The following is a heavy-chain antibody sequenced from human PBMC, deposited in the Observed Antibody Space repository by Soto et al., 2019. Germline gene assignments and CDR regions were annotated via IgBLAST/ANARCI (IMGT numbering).Heavy chain of an antibody. J-gene: IGHJ6*02. CDR3: ARVRALLGYCSGVSCLPYYYGLDV. V-gene: IGHV1-18*01. D-gene: IGHD2-15*01. CDR1: GYTFTSYG. CDR2: ISAYDGAT. Sequence: ASVKVSCKASGYTFTSYGISRVRQAPGKGLGWMGWISAYDGATNYAQKFQGRVTMTTDTSTSTVYMELTSLRSDDTAVYYCARVRALLGYCSGVSCLPYYYGLDVWGQGTTVTVSS.